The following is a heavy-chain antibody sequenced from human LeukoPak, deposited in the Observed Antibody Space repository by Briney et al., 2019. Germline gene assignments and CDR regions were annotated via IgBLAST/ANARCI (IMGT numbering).Heavy chain of an antibody. CDR3: ARVSGGVPGSFDP. D-gene: IGHD3-16*01. J-gene: IGHJ5*02. V-gene: IGHV4-4*02. CDR2: IHHSGNT. CDR1: GASITSNNW. Sequence: PSGTLSLTCDVSGASITSNNWWNWVRQPPGKGLEWIGEIHHSGNTHYMSSLKSRVTISLDRSKNQLSLKLTSVTAADTAVYYCARVSGGVPGSFDPWGQGTLVTVSS.